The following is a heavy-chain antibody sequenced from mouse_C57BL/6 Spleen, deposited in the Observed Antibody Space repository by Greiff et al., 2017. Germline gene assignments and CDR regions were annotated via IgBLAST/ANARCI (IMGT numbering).Heavy chain of an antibody. CDR1: GYAFSSYW. D-gene: IGHD1-1*01. CDR2: IYPRDGDT. V-gene: IGHV1-80*01. Sequence: QVQLQQSGAELVKPGASVKISCKASGYAFSSYWMNWVKQRPGKGLEWIGQIYPRDGDTNYNGKFKGKATLTADKSSSTAYMQLSSLTSEDSAVYFCARGGPYYYGSSFFDYWGQGTTLTVSS. J-gene: IGHJ2*01. CDR3: ARGGPYYYGSSFFDY.